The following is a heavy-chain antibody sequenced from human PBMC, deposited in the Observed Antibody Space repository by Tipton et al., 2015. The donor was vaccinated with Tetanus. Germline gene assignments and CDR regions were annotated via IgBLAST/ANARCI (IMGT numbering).Heavy chain of an antibody. CDR1: GFTFSSYW. Sequence: RSLRLSCAASGFTFSSYWMSWVRQAPGKGLEWVAVIWYDGSNKYYADSVKGRFTISRDNSKNTLYLQMNSLRAEDTAVYYCARDGRALSSSWYEAWGQGTLVTVSS. CDR3: ARDGRALSSSWYEA. CDR2: IWYDGSNK. V-gene: IGHV3-33*08. J-gene: IGHJ5*02. D-gene: IGHD6-13*01.